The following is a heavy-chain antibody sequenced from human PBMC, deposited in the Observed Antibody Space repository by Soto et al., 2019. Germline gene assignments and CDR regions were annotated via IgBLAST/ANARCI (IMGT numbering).Heavy chain of an antibody. D-gene: IGHD4-17*01. V-gene: IGHV1-18*04. CDR1: GYTFTSYG. CDR3: ARLPYGDYEGYYFDY. CDR2: ISAYNGNT. Sequence: QVQLVQSGAEVKKPGASVKVSCKASGYTFTSYGISWVRLAPGQGLEWMGWISAYNGNTNYAQKLQGRVTMTTDTSTSTAYMELRSLRSDDTAVYYCARLPYGDYEGYYFDYWGQGTLVTVSS. J-gene: IGHJ4*02.